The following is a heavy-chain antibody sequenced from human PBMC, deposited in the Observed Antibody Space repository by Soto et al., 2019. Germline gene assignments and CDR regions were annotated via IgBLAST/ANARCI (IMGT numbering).Heavy chain of an antibody. CDR2: IGAGADTT. V-gene: IGHV3-23*01. CDR1: GFTFSSYP. D-gene: IGHD2-15*01. J-gene: IGHJ4*02. Sequence: EVQLLGSGGGLVQPGGSLRLSCAASGFTFSSYPMSWVRQAPGKGLEWVSAIGAGADTTYYADSVKGRFTISRDNYKKTLYLQMNSLRADDTALYYCAKYVTPCSGGSCYRHFDYWGQGTLVTVSS. CDR3: AKYVTPCSGGSCYRHFDY.